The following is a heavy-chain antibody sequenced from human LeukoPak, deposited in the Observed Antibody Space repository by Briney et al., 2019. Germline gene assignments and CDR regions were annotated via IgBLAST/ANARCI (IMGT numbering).Heavy chain of an antibody. CDR3: ARGGYYGSGNDFRFDP. CDR2: IYHSGST. D-gene: IGHD3-10*01. Sequence: SETLSLTCTVSGYSISSGYYWGWIRQPPGKGLEWIGNIYHSGSTNYNPSLKSQVTISVDTSRNQCSLKLSSVTPADTAVYYCARGGYYGSGNDFRFDPWGQGTLVTVSS. CDR1: GYSISSGYY. V-gene: IGHV4-38-2*02. J-gene: IGHJ5*02.